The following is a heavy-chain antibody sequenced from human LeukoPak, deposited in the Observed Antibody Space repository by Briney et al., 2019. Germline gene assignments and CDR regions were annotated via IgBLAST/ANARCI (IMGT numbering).Heavy chain of an antibody. V-gene: IGHV4-59*01. CDR3: ARRGGLNRGYSYFDL. CDR2: IYYTGTT. CDR1: GDPIRSSY. Sequence: SETLSLTCTVSGDPIRSSYWSWIRQPPGKGLEWIGYIYYTGTTTYNPSLKSRVTISVDTSKNQFSLNLSSVTAADTAVYYCARRGGLNRGYSYFDLWGRGTLFTVSS. J-gene: IGHJ2*01. D-gene: IGHD3-16*01.